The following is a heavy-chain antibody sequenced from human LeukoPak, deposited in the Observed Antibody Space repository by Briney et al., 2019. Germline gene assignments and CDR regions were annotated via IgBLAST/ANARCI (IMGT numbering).Heavy chain of an antibody. V-gene: IGHV1-8*01. J-gene: IGHJ6*03. Sequence: ASVKVSCKASGYTFTDYDVNWVRQAPGQGLEWMGWMNPNSGDTGYAQKFQGRVTMTRSMSRNTAYMELSRLRSEDTAVYFCARVVMKAFYYYYMDVWGKGTTIIISS. CDR2: MNPNSGDT. CDR3: ARVVMKAFYYYYMDV. D-gene: IGHD2-21*01. CDR1: GYTFTDYD.